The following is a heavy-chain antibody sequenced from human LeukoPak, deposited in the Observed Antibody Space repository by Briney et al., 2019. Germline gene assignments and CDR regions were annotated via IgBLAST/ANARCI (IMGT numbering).Heavy chain of an antibody. CDR3: ALRGCSSTSCYKRKISDDYGDYLY. Sequence: ASVKVSCKASGYTFTSYYMHWVRQAPGQGLEWMGIINPSGGSTSYAQKFQGRVTMTRDTSTSTAYMELSSQRSEDIDVYYCALRGCSSTSCYKRKISDDYGDYLYWGQGTLVTVSS. D-gene: IGHD2-2*02. CDR1: GYTFTSYY. V-gene: IGHV1-46*01. J-gene: IGHJ4*02. CDR2: INPSGGST.